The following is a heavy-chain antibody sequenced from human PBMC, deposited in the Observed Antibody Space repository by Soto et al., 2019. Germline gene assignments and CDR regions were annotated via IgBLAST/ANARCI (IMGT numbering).Heavy chain of an antibody. CDR3: TTFSGPQTYYYYYGMDV. D-gene: IGHD3-3*02. Sequence: GGSLRLSCAASGFTFSNAWMSWVRQAPGKGLEWVGRIKSKTDGGTTDYAAPVKGRFTISRDDSKNTLYLQMNSLKTEDTAVYYCTTFSGPQTYYYYYGMDVWGQGTTVTVSS. J-gene: IGHJ6*01. V-gene: IGHV3-15*01. CDR2: IKSKTDGGTT. CDR1: GFTFSNAW.